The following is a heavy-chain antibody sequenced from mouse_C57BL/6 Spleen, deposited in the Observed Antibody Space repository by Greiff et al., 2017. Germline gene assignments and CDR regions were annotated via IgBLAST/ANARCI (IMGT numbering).Heavy chain of an antibody. D-gene: IGHD1-1*01. Sequence: GYSFTDYNTNWVKQSNGKSLEWIGVINPNYGTTSYNQKFKGKATLTVDQSSSTAYMQLNSLTSEDSAVYYCARLRSSYWYFDVWGTGTTVTVSS. V-gene: IGHV1-39*01. J-gene: IGHJ1*03. CDR1: GYSFTDYN. CDR3: ARLRSSYWYFDV. CDR2: INPNYGTT.